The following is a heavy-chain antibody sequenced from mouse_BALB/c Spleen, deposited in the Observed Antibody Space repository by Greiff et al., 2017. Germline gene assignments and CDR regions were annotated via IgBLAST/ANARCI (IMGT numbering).Heavy chain of an antibody. V-gene: IGHV5-6-5*01. J-gene: IGHJ4*01. CDR2: ISSGGST. CDR1: GFTFSSYA. D-gene: IGHD2-1*01. CDR3: ARNYYGKYYYAMDY. Sequence: EVKVVESGGGLVKPGGSLKLSCAASGFTFSSYAMSWVRQTPEKRLEWVASISSGGSTYYPDSVKGRFTISRDNARNILYLQMSSLRSEDTAMYYCARNYYGKYYYAMDYWGQGTSVTVSS.